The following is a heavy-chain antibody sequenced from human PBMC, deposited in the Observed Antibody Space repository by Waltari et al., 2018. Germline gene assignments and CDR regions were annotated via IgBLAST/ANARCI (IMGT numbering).Heavy chain of an antibody. Sequence: QVQLQESGPGLVKPSETLSLTCTVSGGSLSSHYWSWIRQPPGKGLEWIGYIYYSGSTNYNPSLKSRVTISVDTSKNQFSLKLSSVTAADTAVYYCAGDFKMATGYWGQGTLVTVSS. CDR3: AGDFKMATGY. CDR1: GGSLSSHY. J-gene: IGHJ4*02. CDR2: IYYSGST. D-gene: IGHD5-12*01. V-gene: IGHV4-59*11.